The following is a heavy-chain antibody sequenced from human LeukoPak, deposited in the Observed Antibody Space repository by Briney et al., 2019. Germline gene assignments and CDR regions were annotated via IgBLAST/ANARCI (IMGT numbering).Heavy chain of an antibody. D-gene: IGHD5-18*01. J-gene: IGHJ3*02. CDR3: AGGYGFDDAFDI. V-gene: IGHV4-39*01. Sequence: PSETLSLTCTVSGGSISSSYYYWGWIRQPPGKGLEWIGSIYYSGSTYYNPSLRSRVTISVDTSKNQFSLKLRSVTAADTAVYYCAGGYGFDDAFDIWGQGTMVTVSS. CDR1: GGSISSSYYY. CDR2: IYYSGST.